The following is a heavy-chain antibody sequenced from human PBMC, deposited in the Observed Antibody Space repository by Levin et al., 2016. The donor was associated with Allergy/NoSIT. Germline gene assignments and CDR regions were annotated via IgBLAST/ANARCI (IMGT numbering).Heavy chain of an antibody. V-gene: IGHV3-23*01. J-gene: IGHJ4*02. CDR2: ISSGGST. D-gene: IGHD6-13*01. CDR3: AKRDIAATGPTFDY. Sequence: WIRQPPGKGLEWVSFISSGGSTHYADSVKGRFTISRDSSKNTLYLQMNSLRAEDTAVYYCAKRDIAATGPTFDYWGQGTLVTVSS.